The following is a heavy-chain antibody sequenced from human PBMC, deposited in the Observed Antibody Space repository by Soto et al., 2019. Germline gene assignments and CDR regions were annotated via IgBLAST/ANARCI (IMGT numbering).Heavy chain of an antibody. CDR1: GFSLSTSGVG. Sequence: QITLKESGPTLVKPTQTLTLTCTFSGFSLSTSGVGVGWIRQPPGKALEGLALIYWDDDKRYGPSLKSRLTITKDTSKNQVVLTMTNMDPVDTATYYCAHRGSKKTYYDILTGYAFFDYWGQGTLVTVSS. CDR3: AHRGSKKTYYDILTGYAFFDY. V-gene: IGHV2-5*05. CDR2: IYWDDDK. D-gene: IGHD3-9*01. J-gene: IGHJ4*02.